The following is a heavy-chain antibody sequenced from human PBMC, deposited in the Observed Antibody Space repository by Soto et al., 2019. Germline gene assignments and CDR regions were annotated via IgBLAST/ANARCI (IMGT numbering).Heavy chain of an antibody. CDR2: MYYSAMP. J-gene: IGHJ4*02. CDR3: ARGAAILFYYFDF. Sequence: SETLSLTCTVSGGSISSGNYYWSWLRQPPGKGLEWIGYMYYSAMPYYNPSLKSRVSISVDTSKNQFSLSMTSVTAADTAVYYCARGAAILFYYFDFWGQGTLVTVSA. CDR1: GGSISSGNYY. V-gene: IGHV4-30-4*01. D-gene: IGHD2-2*02.